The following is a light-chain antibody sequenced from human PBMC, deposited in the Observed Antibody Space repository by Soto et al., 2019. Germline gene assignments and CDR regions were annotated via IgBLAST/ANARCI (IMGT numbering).Light chain of an antibody. CDR2: GAS. V-gene: IGKV3-20*01. CDR3: HQYDSSPLT. CDR1: QSVSSSY. J-gene: IGKJ4*01. Sequence: EIVLTQSPGTLSLSPGERANLSCRASQSVSSSYLAWYQQKPGQAPRLLIYGASSRATGIPDRFRGSGSGTDFTLTISRLEPEDFAVYYCHQYDSSPLTFGGGTKVEIK.